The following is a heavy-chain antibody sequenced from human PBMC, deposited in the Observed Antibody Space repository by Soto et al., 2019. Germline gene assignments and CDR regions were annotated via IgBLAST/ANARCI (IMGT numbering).Heavy chain of an antibody. CDR2: IYFTGST. J-gene: IGHJ5*02. CDR1: GGAVSSGTYY. V-gene: IGHV4-61*01. CDR3: TRGPPRVQWFDP. Sequence: SETLSLTCTVSGGAVSSGTYYWSGSRQPPGKGLEWIGHIYFTGSTNYNPSLKSRVTMSLDTSRNQFSLKLSSVTAADTAVYYCTRGPPRVQWFDPWGLGTLVTVSS.